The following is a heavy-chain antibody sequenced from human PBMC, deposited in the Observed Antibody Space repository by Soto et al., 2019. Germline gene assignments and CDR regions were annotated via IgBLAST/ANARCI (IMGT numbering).Heavy chain of an antibody. Sequence: QITLQESAPVLVRPTETLTLTCTYSGFSLSTSGVGVGWVRQSPGKALEWLAVIYWDDDKRYMPSLQNTLTISKDTSIPQVVLAIAPVLPMDTGTYYCARRLRQSGNSLHSGAFDIWGHGTVVAVS. CDR1: GFSLSTSGVG. CDR3: ARRLRQSGNSLHSGAFDI. J-gene: IGHJ3*02. V-gene: IGHV2-5*02. CDR2: IYWDDDK. D-gene: IGHD1-1*01.